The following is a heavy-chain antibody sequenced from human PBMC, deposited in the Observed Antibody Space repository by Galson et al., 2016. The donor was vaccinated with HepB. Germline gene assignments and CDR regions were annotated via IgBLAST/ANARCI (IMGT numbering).Heavy chain of an antibody. Sequence: SETLSLTCAVSGGSFNDYYWSWIRQPPEKGLEWIGEIHPSGSAHYNPSLTSRVTISLDTSKRQFSLTLGSVTAADTAVYYCASGMDQAKMGHWGQGALVTVSS. CDR1: GGSFNDYY. V-gene: IGHV4-34*01. CDR3: ASGMDQAKMGH. CDR2: IHPSGSA. D-gene: IGHD2-2*03. J-gene: IGHJ4*02.